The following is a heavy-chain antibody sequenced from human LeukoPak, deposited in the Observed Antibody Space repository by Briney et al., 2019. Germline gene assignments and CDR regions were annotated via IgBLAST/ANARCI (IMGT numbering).Heavy chain of an antibody. D-gene: IGHD5-18*01. CDR2: ISSNGGST. CDR1: GFTFSSYA. V-gene: IGHV3-64*01. J-gene: IGHJ4*02. CDR3: ARGGYSYGLSYFNY. Sequence: PGGSLRLSCAASGFTFSSYAMHWVRQAPGKGLEYVSAISSNGGSTYYANSVKGRFTISRDNSKNTLYLQMGSLRAEDMAVYYCARGGYSYGLSYFNYWGQGTLVTVSS.